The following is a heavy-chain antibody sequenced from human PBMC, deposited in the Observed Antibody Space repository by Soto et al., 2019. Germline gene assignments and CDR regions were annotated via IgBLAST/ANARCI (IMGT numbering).Heavy chain of an antibody. J-gene: IGHJ5*02. CDR3: AKSPQEIYSSGWYSVDP. V-gene: IGHV1-8*01. D-gene: IGHD6-19*01. CDR1: GYSFTSYD. CDR2: MNPNSGNT. Sequence: ASVKVSCKASGYSFTSYDINWVRQATGQGLEWMGWMNPNSGNTGYAQKFQGRVTMTRNTSISTAYMELSSLRSEDTAVYYCAKSPQEIYSSGWYSVDPWGQGTLVTVSS.